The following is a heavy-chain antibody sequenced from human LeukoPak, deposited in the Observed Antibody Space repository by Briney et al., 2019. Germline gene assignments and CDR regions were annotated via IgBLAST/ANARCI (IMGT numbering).Heavy chain of an antibody. J-gene: IGHJ4*02. CDR2: IYSGGST. CDR1: GFTVSSNY. CDR3: ARASLASSWYAPYFDY. Sequence: GGSLRLSRAASGFTVSSNYMSWVRQAPGKGLEWVSVIYSGGSTYYADSVKGRFTISRDNSKNTLYLQMNSLRAEDTAVYYCARASLASSWYAPYFDYWGQGTLVTVSS. V-gene: IGHV3-53*05. D-gene: IGHD6-13*01.